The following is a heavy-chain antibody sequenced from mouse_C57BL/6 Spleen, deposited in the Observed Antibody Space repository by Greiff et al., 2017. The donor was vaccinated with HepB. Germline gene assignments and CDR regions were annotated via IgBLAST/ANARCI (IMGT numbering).Heavy chain of an antibody. D-gene: IGHD1-1*01. Sequence: EVQLVESGPGLVKPSQSLSLTCSVPGYSITSGYYWNWIRQFPGNKLEWMGYISYDGSNNYNPSLKNRISITRDTSKNQYFLKLNSVTTEDTATYYWAREPYYDGSSDGYVDVWGTGTTVTVSA. CDR1: GYSITSGYY. V-gene: IGHV3-6*01. CDR2: ISYDGSN. CDR3: AREPYYDGSSDGYVDV. J-gene: IGHJ1*03.